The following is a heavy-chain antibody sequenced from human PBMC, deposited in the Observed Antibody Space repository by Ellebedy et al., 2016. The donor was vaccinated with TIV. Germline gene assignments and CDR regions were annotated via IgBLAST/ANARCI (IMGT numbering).Heavy chain of an antibody. D-gene: IGHD4-17*01. J-gene: IGHJ5*02. CDR2: IYQDGSEI. CDR3: ARRGSYGDYAVQINSWLDP. Sequence: PGGSLRLSCAASGFSFRSYWMTWVRQAPGKGLEWVANIYQDGSEICYLDSVKGRFTVSRDNAKNSLYLQMNSLRAEDTAVYFCARRGSYGDYAVQINSWLDPWGQGTLVTV. CDR1: GFSFRSYW. V-gene: IGHV3-7*01.